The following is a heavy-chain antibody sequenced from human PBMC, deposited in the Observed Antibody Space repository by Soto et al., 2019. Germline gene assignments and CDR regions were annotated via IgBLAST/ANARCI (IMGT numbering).Heavy chain of an antibody. D-gene: IGHD1-26*01. CDR1: GVTFSHYG. Sequence: QVQLVESGGGVVQPGRSLSLSCAASGVTFSHYGIHWVRQAPGKGLEWLAVISYDGSNKHYADSVKGRFTVSRDNSKNTLYLQINRLRAEHTAGYFCARYSGKYQGPIDYWGQGTLVTVSS. CDR2: ISYDGSNK. V-gene: IGHV3-30*03. J-gene: IGHJ4*02. CDR3: ARYSGKYQGPIDY.